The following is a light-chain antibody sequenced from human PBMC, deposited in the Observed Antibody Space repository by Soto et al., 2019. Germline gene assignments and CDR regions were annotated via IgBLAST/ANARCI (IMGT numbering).Light chain of an antibody. V-gene: IGKV3-20*01. J-gene: IGKJ3*01. CDR1: QSVASNY. CDR2: GAS. Sequence: EFVLTQSPGTLSLSPGERATLSCRASQSVASNYLAWYQQKPGQAPRLLIYGASNRATGIPDRFSGGGSGTDFTLIISRLEPEDFAVYYCQQYARSPLTFGPGTKVDI. CDR3: QQYARSPLT.